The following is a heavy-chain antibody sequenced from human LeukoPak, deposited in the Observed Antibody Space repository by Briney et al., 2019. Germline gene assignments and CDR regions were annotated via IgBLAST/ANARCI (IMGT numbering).Heavy chain of an antibody. J-gene: IGHJ4*02. CDR1: XGSIXTXX. D-gene: IGHD6-19*01. CDR3: ARVLGYSSGWYYFDY. Sequence: LXLXXTVXXGSIXTXXWSWIRXPPGXXLKXXXXFYYSGSTNYNPSLKSRVTISVDTSKNQFSLKLSSVTAADTAVYYCARVLGYSSGWYYFDYWGQGTLVTVSS. V-gene: IGHV4-59*08. CDR2: FYYSGST.